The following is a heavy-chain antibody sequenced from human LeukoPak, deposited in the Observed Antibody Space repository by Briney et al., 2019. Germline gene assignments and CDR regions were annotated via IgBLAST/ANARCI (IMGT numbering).Heavy chain of an antibody. D-gene: IGHD3-3*01. CDR1: GGSISSGGYY. J-gene: IGHJ4*02. Sequence: PSETLSLTCTVSGGSISSGGYYWSWIRQPPGKGLEWIGEINHSGSTNYNPSLKSRVTISVDTSKNQFSLKLSSVTAADTAVYYCARFNDFWSGYKEGHDYWGQGTLVTVSS. CDR2: INHSGST. V-gene: IGHV4-39*07. CDR3: ARFNDFWSGYKEGHDY.